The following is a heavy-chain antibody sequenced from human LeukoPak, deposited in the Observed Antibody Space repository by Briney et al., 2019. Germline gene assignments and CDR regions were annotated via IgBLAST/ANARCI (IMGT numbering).Heavy chain of an antibody. V-gene: IGHV1-8*01. D-gene: IGHD3-10*01. CDR2: MNPNSGNT. CDR1: GYTFTSYD. J-gene: IGHJ6*02. Sequence: GASVKVSCKASGYTFTSYDINWVRQATGQGLEWMGWMNPNSGNTGYAQKFQGRVTMTRNTSISTAYMELSSLRSEDTAVYYCARRSWSPMVRGVRGYYYGMDVWGQGTTVTVSS. CDR3: ARRSWSPMVRGVRGYYYGMDV.